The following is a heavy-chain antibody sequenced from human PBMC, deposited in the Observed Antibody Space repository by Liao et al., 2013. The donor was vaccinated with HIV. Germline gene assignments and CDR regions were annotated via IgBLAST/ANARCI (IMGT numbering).Heavy chain of an antibody. CDR1: GGSISSGGYS. CDR3: ARENWVTPRLDY. Sequence: QVQLQESGPGLVKPSQTLSLTCAVSGGSISSGGYSWSWIRQPPGKGLEWIGYIYYSGGSTYYNPSLKSRVTISVDRSKNQFSLKLSSVTAADTAVYYCARENWVTPRLDYWGQGTLVTVSS. V-gene: IGHV4-30-2*01. D-gene: IGHD4-23*01. J-gene: IGHJ4*02. CDR2: IYYSGGST.